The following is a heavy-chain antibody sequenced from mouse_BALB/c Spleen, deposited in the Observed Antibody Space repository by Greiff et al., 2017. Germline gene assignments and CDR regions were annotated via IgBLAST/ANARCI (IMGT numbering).Heavy chain of an antibody. V-gene: IGHV3-6*02. CDR1: GYSITSGYY. Sequence: EVKLVESGPGLVKPSQSLSLTCSVTGYSITSGYYWNWIRQFPGNKLEWMGYISYDGSNNYNPSLKNRISITRDTSKNQFFLKLNSVTTEDTATYYCARDLITTAWYFDVWGAGTTVTVSS. J-gene: IGHJ1*01. CDR2: ISYDGSN. CDR3: ARDLITTAWYFDV. D-gene: IGHD1-2*01.